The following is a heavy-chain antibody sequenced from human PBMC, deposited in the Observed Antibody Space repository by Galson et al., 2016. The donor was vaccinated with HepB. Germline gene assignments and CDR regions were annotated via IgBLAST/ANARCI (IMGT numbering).Heavy chain of an antibody. D-gene: IGHD6-25*01. J-gene: IGHJ4*02. CDR2: ISAVNGNT. V-gene: IGHV1-3*01. CDR3: ARYRAATAYSDY. Sequence: SVKVSCKASGHTFTMYAIHWVRQAPGQRLEWMGWISAVNGNTRYAQRFQDRVTMTIDTSTSTAFMELRSLRSDDTAVYYCARYRAATAYSDYWGQGTLVTVSS. CDR1: GHTFTMYA.